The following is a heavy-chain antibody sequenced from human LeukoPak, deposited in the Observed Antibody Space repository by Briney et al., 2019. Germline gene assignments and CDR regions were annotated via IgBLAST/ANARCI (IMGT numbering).Heavy chain of an antibody. V-gene: IGHV1-2*06. D-gene: IGHD6-13*01. CDR1: GYTFTGYY. J-gene: IGHJ5*02. CDR2: INPNSGGT. Sequence: ASVKVSCKASGYTFTGYYMHWVRQAPGQGLEWMGRINPNSGGTNYAQKFQGRVTMTRDTSISTAYMELSRLRSDGTAVYYCARVPSPHYSSSWYRFDPWGQGTLVTVSS. CDR3: ARVPSPHYSSSWYRFDP.